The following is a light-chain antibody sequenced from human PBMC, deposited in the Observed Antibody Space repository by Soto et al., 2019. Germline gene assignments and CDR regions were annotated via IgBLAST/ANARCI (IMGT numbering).Light chain of an antibody. CDR3: QQYSDLPMT. CDR1: QSVSSY. Sequence: EIVITQSPVTLSVSPGERATLSCRASQSVSSYLAWCQQKPGQAPRLLIYGASRRATGIPDRFSGSASGTDFTLTISRLEPEDFAVYFCQQYSDLPMTFGQGTRLEIK. J-gene: IGKJ5*01. CDR2: GAS. V-gene: IGKV3-20*01.